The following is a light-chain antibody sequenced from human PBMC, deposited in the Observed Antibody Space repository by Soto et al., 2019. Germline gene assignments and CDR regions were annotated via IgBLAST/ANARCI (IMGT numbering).Light chain of an antibody. V-gene: IGKV3-20*01. J-gene: IGKJ1*01. CDR1: QSVSSSY. CDR2: GAS. Sequence: EIVLTQSPGTLSLSPGERATLSCRASQSVSSSYLAWYQQKPGQAPRLLIYGASSGATGIPDRFSGSGSGTDFTLTISRLEPEDFAVYYCQQYRTSPRTFGQGTKVEIK. CDR3: QQYRTSPRT.